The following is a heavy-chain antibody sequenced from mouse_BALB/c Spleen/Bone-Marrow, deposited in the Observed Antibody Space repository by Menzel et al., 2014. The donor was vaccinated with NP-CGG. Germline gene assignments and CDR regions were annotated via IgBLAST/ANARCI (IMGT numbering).Heavy chain of an antibody. Sequence: EVQGVDSGGGLVQPGGSRKLSCAASGYTFSSFGMHWVRQAPEKGLEWVAYISSGSTAICYADTVKGRFTISRDNPKNTLFLQMTSLRSEDTAMYYCARGGNWDDFDVWGAGTTVTVSS. CDR3: ARGGNWDDFDV. D-gene: IGHD4-1*01. J-gene: IGHJ1*01. CDR1: GYTFSSFG. V-gene: IGHV5-17*02. CDR2: ISSGSTAI.